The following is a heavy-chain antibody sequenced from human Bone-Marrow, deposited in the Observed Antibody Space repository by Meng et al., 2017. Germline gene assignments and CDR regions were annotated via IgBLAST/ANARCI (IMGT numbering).Heavy chain of an antibody. CDR1: AGTFSSYA. J-gene: IGHJ4*02. D-gene: IGHD2-15*01. CDR2: IIPIFGTA. CDR3: ARGYCSGGSCYSIDY. V-gene: IGHV1-69*06. Sequence: GRRVQSGAGVKKPGVSVKVACKASAGTFSSYAIRWVRQAPGQGLEWMGGIIPIFGTANYAQKFQGRVTITADKSTSTAYMELSSLRSEDTAVYYCARGYCSGGSCYSIDYWGQGTLVTVSS.